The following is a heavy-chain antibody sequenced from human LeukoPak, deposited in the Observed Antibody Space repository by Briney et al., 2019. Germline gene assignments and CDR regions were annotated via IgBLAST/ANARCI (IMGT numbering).Heavy chain of an antibody. CDR3: ARENYYYGSGSHFDY. CDR2: IYYIGST. D-gene: IGHD3-10*01. V-gene: IGHV4-59*12. CDR1: GGSIRSYY. Sequence: SETLSLTCTVSGGSIRSYYWSWIRQPPGKGLECIGYIYYIGSTNYNPSLKSRVTISLDTSKNQFSLKLSSVTAADTAVYYCARENYYYGSGSHFDYWGQGTLVTVSS. J-gene: IGHJ4*02.